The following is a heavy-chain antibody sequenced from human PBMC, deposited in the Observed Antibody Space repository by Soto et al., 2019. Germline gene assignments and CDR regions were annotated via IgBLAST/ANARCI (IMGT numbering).Heavy chain of an antibody. CDR2: IKSKTDGGTT. CDR1: GFTFSNAW. V-gene: IGHV3-15*07. Sequence: GASLRLSCAASGFTFSNAWMNWVRQAPGKGLEWVGRIKSKTDGGTTDYAAPVKGRFTISRDDSKNTLYLQMNSLKTEDTAVYYCTKDPVTMIVVVPSSGWGQGTLVTVSS. CDR3: TKDPVTMIVVVPSSG. D-gene: IGHD3-22*01. J-gene: IGHJ4*02.